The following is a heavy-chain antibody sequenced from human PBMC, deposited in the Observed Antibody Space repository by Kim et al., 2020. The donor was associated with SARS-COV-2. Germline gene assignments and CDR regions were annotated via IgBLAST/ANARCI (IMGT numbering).Heavy chain of an antibody. V-gene: IGHV4-31*03. D-gene: IGHD3-3*01. J-gene: IGHJ4*02. CDR2: IYYSGST. CDR1: GGSISSGGYY. Sequence: SETLSLTCTVSGGSISSGGYYWSWIRQHPGKGLEWIGYIYYSGSTYYNPSLKSRVTISADTSKNQFSLKLSSVTAADTAVYYCARAETIFGVVIGCFDYWGQGTLVTVSS. CDR3: ARAETIFGVVIGCFDY.